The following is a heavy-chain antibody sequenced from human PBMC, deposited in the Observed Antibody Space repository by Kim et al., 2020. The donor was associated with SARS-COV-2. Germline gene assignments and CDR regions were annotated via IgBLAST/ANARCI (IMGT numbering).Heavy chain of an antibody. Sequence: GGSLRLSCAASGFSFRKYGMHWVRQAPGKGLEWVAVISSDGNKNYVDSVKGRFTISRDTSSNTLFLQMDTLRAEDTALYYCARDPFNAAADYWGQGATVTVSS. CDR3: ARDPFNAAADY. CDR2: ISSDGNK. J-gene: IGHJ4*02. CDR1: GFSFRKYG. D-gene: IGHD2-8*01. V-gene: IGHV3-33*05.